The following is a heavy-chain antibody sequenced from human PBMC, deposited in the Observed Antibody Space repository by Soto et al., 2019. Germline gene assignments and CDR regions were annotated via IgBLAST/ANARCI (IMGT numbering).Heavy chain of an antibody. J-gene: IGHJ4*02. Sequence: ETLSLTCTVSGSSVSSASYHWVWIRQPPGKGLQWIGNIYYTGSTNYNPSLKSRVTISVDTSKNQFSLKLNSVTAADTAVYYCARRVGATPPINWGQGTLVTVSS. CDR1: GSSVSSASYH. CDR2: IYYTGST. V-gene: IGHV4-61*01. CDR3: ARRVGATPPIN. D-gene: IGHD1-26*01.